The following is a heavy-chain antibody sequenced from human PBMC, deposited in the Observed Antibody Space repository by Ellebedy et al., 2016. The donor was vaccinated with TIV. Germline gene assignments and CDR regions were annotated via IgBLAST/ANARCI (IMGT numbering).Heavy chain of an antibody. D-gene: IGHD6-19*01. V-gene: IGHV5-51*01. CDR3: AKRLFSSGWLDSFDV. CDR1: GYTFTTYW. J-gene: IGHJ3*01. CDR2: IYPGDSDI. Sequence: PGGSLRLSCKASGYTFTTYWIGWVRQMPGKGLEWMGIIYPGDSDIRYGPSFQGQVTISADSSTSTAYLQWRSLNASDTAMYYCAKRLFSSGWLDSFDVWGQGTMVTVSS.